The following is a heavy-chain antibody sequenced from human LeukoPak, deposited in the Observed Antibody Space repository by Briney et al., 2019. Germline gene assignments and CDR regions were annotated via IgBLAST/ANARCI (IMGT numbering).Heavy chain of an antibody. CDR1: GFTFDDYA. Sequence: PGGSLRLSCAASGFTFDDYAMHWVRQAPGKGLEWVSGISWSSGSIGYADSVKGRFTISRDNAKSSLYLQMNSLRAEDTALYYCAKATNIAAAPGYWGQGTLVTVSS. CDR2: ISWSSGSI. J-gene: IGHJ4*02. CDR3: AKATNIAAAPGY. V-gene: IGHV3-9*01. D-gene: IGHD6-13*01.